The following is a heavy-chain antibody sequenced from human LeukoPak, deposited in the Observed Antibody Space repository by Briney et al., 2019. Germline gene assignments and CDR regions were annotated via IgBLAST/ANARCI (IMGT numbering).Heavy chain of an antibody. V-gene: IGHV3-21*01. CDR3: ARDPGTGDYDFWSGYIDY. D-gene: IGHD3-3*01. Sequence: GGSLRLSCAASGFTFSSYSMTWVRQVPGKGLEWVSSISSSSSYIYYADSVKGRFTISRDNAKNSLYLQMNSLRAEDTAVYYCARDPGTGDYDFWSGYIDYWGQGTLVTVSS. CDR2: ISSSSSYI. J-gene: IGHJ4*02. CDR1: GFTFSSYS.